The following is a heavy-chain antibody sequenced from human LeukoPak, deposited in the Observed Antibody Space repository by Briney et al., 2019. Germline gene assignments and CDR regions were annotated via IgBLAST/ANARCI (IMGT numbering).Heavy chain of an antibody. Sequence: SGPTLVKPTQTLTLTCTFSGFSFSTSGVGVGWIRQPPGKALEWLALIYWDDDKRYSPSLKSRLTITKDTSKNQVVLTMTNMDPVDTATYYCARLTEITMVRGVIRALFDYWGQGTLVTVSS. J-gene: IGHJ4*02. CDR2: IYWDDDK. V-gene: IGHV2-5*02. D-gene: IGHD3-10*01. CDR1: GFSFSTSGVG. CDR3: ARLTEITMVRGVIRALFDY.